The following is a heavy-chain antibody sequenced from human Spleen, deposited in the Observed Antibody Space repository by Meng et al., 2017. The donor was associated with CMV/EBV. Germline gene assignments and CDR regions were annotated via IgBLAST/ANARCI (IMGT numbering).Heavy chain of an antibody. CDR1: GFTFSSYG. CDR3: ARGGRRDYYGMDV. J-gene: IGHJ6*02. CDR2: IWYDGSNK. V-gene: IGHV3-33*01. Sequence: GESLKISCAASGFTFSSYGMHWVRQAPGKGLEWVAVIWYDGSNKYYADSVKGRFTISRDNPKNTLYLQMNSLRAEDTAVYYCARGGRRDYYGMDVWGQGTTVTVSS.